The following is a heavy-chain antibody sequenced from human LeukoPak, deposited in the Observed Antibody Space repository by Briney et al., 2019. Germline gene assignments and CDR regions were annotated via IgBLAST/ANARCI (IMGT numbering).Heavy chain of an antibody. Sequence: SETLSLTCAVYGGSFSGYYWSWIRQPPGKGLEWIGYIYYSGSTNYNPSLKSRVTISVDTSKNQFSLKLSSVTAADTAVYYCARLRDPGYYDSSGYMDYWGQGTLVTVSS. V-gene: IGHV4-59*01. CDR3: ARLRDPGYYDSSGYMDY. D-gene: IGHD3-22*01. J-gene: IGHJ4*02. CDR2: IYYSGST. CDR1: GGSFSGYY.